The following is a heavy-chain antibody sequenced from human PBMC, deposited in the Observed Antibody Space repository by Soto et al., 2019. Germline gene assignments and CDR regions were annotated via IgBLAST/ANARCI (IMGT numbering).Heavy chain of an antibody. CDR2: IIPIFGTA. D-gene: IGHD3-3*01. Sequence: QVQLVQSGAEVKKPGSSVTVSCTASGGTFSSYAISWVRQAPGQGLEWMGGIIPIFGTANYAQKFQGRVTITADESTSAVYMELSSLRSEDKAVYYCAREGRFFEWVYWFDPWGQGALVTVSS. CDR3: AREGRFFEWVYWFDP. CDR1: GGTFSSYA. J-gene: IGHJ5*02. V-gene: IGHV1-69*01.